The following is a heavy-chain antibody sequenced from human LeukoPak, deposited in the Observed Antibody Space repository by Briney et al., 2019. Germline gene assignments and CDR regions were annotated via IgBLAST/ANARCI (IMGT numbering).Heavy chain of an antibody. D-gene: IGHD6-6*01. CDR2: VSSDGGNT. V-gene: IGHV3-64D*06. J-gene: IGHJ4*02. Sequence: PGGSLRLSCSASGFTFSRHAMHWVRQAPGKGLEYVSSVSSDGGNTYYADSVKGRFTISRDNSKNTLDLQMSSLRAEDTAVYYCVKGREYTSSLFDYWGQGTLVTVSS. CDR3: VKGREYTSSLFDY. CDR1: GFTFSRHA.